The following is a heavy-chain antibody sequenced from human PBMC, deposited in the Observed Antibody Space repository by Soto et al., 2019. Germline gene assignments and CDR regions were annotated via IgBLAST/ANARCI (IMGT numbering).Heavy chain of an antibody. Sequence: GGSLRLSCAASGFTFSSYSMNWVRQAPGKGLEWVSSISSSSYIYYADSVKGRFTISRDNAKNSLYLQMNSLRAEDTAVYYCARVSLRGYAPFDYWGQGTLVTVSS. CDR1: GFTFSSYS. CDR2: ISSSSYI. V-gene: IGHV3-21*01. J-gene: IGHJ4*02. D-gene: IGHD5-12*01. CDR3: ARVSLRGYAPFDY.